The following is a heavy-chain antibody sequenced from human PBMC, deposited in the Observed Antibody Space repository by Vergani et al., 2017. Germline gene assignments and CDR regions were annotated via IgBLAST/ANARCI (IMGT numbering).Heavy chain of an antibody. D-gene: IGHD2-2*02. V-gene: IGHV3-15*01. CDR3: YTDYHDY. J-gene: IGHJ4*02. CDR1: VNTFKNAW. Sequence: EVQVVESGGRLIKRGGSLRLSCVVSVNTFKNAWINWVRPAPGKGLEWIGRIRSKNDGGTADYAAPLKGRFTIPRDDSKDSAFLLVNNLKTEDTAVYFCYTDYHDYWGQGTLVTVSS. CDR2: IRSKNDGGTA.